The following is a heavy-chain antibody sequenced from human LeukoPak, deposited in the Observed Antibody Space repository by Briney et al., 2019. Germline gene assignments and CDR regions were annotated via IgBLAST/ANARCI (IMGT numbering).Heavy chain of an antibody. CDR2: INSDGSST. D-gene: IGHD4-17*01. V-gene: IGHV3-74*01. J-gene: IGHJ6*02. Sequence: GGSLRLSCAASGFTFSSYWMHWVRQAPGKGLVWVSRINSDGSSTSYADSVKGRFTISRDNAKNTLYLQMSSLRAEDTAVYYCARGDYGDYYYYGMDVWGQGTTVTVSS. CDR3: ARGDYGDYYYYGMDV. CDR1: GFTFSSYW.